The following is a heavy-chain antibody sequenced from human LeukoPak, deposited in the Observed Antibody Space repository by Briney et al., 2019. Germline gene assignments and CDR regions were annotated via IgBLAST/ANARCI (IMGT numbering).Heavy chain of an antibody. J-gene: IGHJ5*02. CDR3: ASIAGIAAAGTSYDWFDP. V-gene: IGHV4-59*01. Sequence: SETLSLTCTVSGGSISSYYWSWIRQPPGKGLEWIGYIYYSGSTNYNPSLKSRVTISVDTSKNQFSLKLSSVTAADTAVYYCASIAGIAAAGTSYDWFDPWGQGTLVTVSS. D-gene: IGHD6-13*01. CDR1: GGSISSYY. CDR2: IYYSGST.